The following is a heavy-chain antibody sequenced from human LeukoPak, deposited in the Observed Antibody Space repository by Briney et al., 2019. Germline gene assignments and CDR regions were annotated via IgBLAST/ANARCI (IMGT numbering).Heavy chain of an antibody. V-gene: IGHV3-7*01. J-gene: IGHJ4*02. Sequence: GGSLRLSCAASGFTFSSYWMSWVRQAPGKGLEWVANIKQDGSEKYYVDSVKGRFTISRDNAKNSLYLQMNSLRAEDTAVYYCARDEDGLKRVDDSGSYADYWGQGTLVTVSS. D-gene: IGHD3-10*01. CDR3: ARDEDGLKRVDDSGSYADY. CDR1: GFTFSSYW. CDR2: IKQDGSEK.